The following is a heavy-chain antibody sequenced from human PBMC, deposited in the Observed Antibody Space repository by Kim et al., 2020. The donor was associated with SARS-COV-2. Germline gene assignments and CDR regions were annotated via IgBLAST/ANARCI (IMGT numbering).Heavy chain of an antibody. Sequence: GGSLRLSCAASGFTFSNAWMSWVRQAPGKGLEWVGRIKSKTDGGTTDYAAPVKGRFTISRDDSKNTLYLQMNSLKTEDTAVYYCTTDPILWWGLRRDAFDIWGQGTMVTVSS. J-gene: IGHJ3*02. CDR3: TTDPILWWGLRRDAFDI. D-gene: IGHD2-21*02. CDR1: GFTFSNAW. V-gene: IGHV3-15*01. CDR2: IKSKTDGGTT.